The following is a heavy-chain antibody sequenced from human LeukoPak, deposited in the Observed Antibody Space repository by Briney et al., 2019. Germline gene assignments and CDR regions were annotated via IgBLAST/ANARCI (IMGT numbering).Heavy chain of an antibody. J-gene: IGHJ5*02. V-gene: IGHV1-8*01. CDR2: MNPNSGNT. Sequence: ASVKVSCKASGYTFTSYDINWVRQATGQGLEWMGWMNPNSGNTGYAQKFQGRVTMTRNTSISTAYTELSSLRSEDTAVYYCARGLITMVRGVRVYNWFDPWGQGTLVTVSS. CDR1: GYTFTSYD. CDR3: ARGLITMVRGVRVYNWFDP. D-gene: IGHD3-10*01.